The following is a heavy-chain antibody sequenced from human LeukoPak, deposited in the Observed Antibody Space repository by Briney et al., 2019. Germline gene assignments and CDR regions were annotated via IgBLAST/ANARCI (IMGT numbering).Heavy chain of an antibody. J-gene: IGHJ6*02. D-gene: IGHD1-7*01. V-gene: IGHV7-4-1*02. CDR1: GYTFTSYA. CDR3: ARVEVELAGTTVLYYYYYGMDV. Sequence: ASVKVSCKASGYTFTSYAMNWVRQAPGQGLEWMGWINTNTGNPTYAQGFTGRFVFSLDTSVSTAYLQISSLKAEDTAVYYCARVEVELAGTTVLYYYYYGMDVWGQGTTVTVSS. CDR2: INTNTGNP.